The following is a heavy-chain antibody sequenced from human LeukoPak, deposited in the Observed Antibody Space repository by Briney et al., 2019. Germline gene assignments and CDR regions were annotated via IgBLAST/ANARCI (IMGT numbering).Heavy chain of an antibody. V-gene: IGHV3-33*01. CDR1: GFTFSSYG. D-gene: IGHD6-13*01. CDR2: IWYDGSNK. Sequence: GGSLRLSCAASGFTFSSYGMHWVRQAPGKGLEWVAVIWYDGSNKYYADSVKGRFTISGDNSKNTLYLQMNSLRAEDTAVYYCARGGGYSSSWTRGFDPWGQGTLVTVSS. J-gene: IGHJ5*02. CDR3: ARGGGYSSSWTRGFDP.